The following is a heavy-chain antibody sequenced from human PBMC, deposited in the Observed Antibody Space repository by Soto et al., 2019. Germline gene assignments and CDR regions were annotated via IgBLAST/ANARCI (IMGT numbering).Heavy chain of an antibody. CDR2: INPSGGST. CDR1: GYTFTSYY. Sequence: QVQLVQSGAEVKKPGASVKVSCKASGYTFTSYYMHWVRQAPGQGLEWMGIINPSGGSTSYAQKFQGRVTMTRDTSTSTVYMELSSLRSEDTAVYYCARDNVAYSSSLDYYDGMDVWGQGPTVTVSS. V-gene: IGHV1-46*01. D-gene: IGHD5-18*01. CDR3: ARDNVAYSSSLDYYDGMDV. J-gene: IGHJ6*02.